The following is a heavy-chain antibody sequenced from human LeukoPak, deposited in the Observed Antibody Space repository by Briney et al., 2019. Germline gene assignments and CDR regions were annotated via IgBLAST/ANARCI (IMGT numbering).Heavy chain of an antibody. D-gene: IGHD6-19*01. Sequence: GASVKVSCKASGYTFTSYGISWVRQAPGQGPEWMGWISAYNGNTNYAQKFQGRVTMTRDTSTSTVYMELSSLRSEDTAVYYCARRYLSSGWPYFDYWGQGTLVTVSS. V-gene: IGHV1-18*01. CDR1: GYTFTSYG. CDR2: ISAYNGNT. J-gene: IGHJ4*02. CDR3: ARRYLSSGWPYFDY.